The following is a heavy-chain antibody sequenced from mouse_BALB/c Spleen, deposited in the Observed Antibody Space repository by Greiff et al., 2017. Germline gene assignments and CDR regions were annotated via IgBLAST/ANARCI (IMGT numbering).Heavy chain of an antibody. V-gene: IGHV3-6*02. J-gene: IGHJ2*01. CDR2: ISYDGSN. D-gene: IGHD2-4*01. CDR1: GYSITSGYY. Sequence: EVQLQQSGPGLVKPSQSLSLTCSVTGYSITSGYYWNWIRQFPGNKLEWMGYISYDGSNNYNPSLKNRISITRDTSKNQFFLKLNSVTTEDTATYYCAREDDYDENYFDYWGQGTTLTVSS. CDR3: AREDDYDENYFDY.